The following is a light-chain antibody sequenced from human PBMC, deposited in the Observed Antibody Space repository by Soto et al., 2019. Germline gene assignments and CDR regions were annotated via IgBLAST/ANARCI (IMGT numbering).Light chain of an antibody. CDR1: QSVSSY. CDR3: QQRSNWPALT. V-gene: IGKV3-11*01. J-gene: IGKJ4*01. Sequence: EIVLPKSPATLSLSPGERATLSCRASQSVSSYLAWYQQKPGQASGPLIYDASNRSTGIPARFSGSGCGTDYTLNISSLEPEDFAVYYCQQRSNWPALTFGGGTKVDIK. CDR2: DAS.